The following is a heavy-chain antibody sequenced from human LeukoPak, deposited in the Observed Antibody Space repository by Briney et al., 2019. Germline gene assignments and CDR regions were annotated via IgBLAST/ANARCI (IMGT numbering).Heavy chain of an antibody. CDR3: ARLGRITTYYFDY. V-gene: IGHV4-31*03. CDR2: IYYSGST. CDR1: GGSISSGGYY. J-gene: IGHJ4*02. D-gene: IGHD7-27*01. Sequence: SETLSLTCTVSGGSISSGGYYWSWIRQHPGKGLEWIGYIYYSGSTYYNPSLKSRVTISVDTSKNQFSLKLSSVTAADTAVYYCARLGRITTYYFDYWGQGTLVTVSS.